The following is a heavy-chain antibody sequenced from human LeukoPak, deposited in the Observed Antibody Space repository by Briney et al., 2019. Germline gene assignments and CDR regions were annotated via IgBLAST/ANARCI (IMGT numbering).Heavy chain of an antibody. CDR3: AKGYFGSGSPDYFDY. CDR1: GFTFGDYG. CDR2: LTYDGTNE. J-gene: IGHJ4*02. D-gene: IGHD3-10*01. V-gene: IGHV3-30*18. Sequence: GGSLRLSCSASGFTFGDYGMHWVRQAPGKGLEWLTLLTYDGTNEYYADSVKGRFAISRDNSKNTLFLQMNSLRPEDTAVYYCAKGYFGSGSPDYFDYWGQGTLVTVSS.